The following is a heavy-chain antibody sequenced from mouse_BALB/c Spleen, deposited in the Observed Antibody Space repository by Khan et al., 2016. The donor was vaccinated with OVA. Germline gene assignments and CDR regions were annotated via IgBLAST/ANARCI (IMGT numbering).Heavy chain of an antibody. D-gene: IGHD1-1*02. Sequence: VQLQESGPGLVAPSQNLSITCTVSGFSLTDYGVSWIRQPPGKGLEWLGVMWGGGTTYYNSALKSRLRISKDNSKSQVFLKMNSLQTDDTAIYYCAKGLWSYYFALDYWGQGTSVTVSS. CDR1: GFSLTDYG. V-gene: IGHV2-6-5*01. CDR3: AKGLWSYYFALDY. CDR2: MWGGGTT. J-gene: IGHJ4*01.